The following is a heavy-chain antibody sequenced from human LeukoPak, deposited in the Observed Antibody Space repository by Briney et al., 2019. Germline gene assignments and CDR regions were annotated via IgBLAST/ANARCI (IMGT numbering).Heavy chain of an antibody. D-gene: IGHD5-12*01. CDR1: GFTFSSYG. Sequence: GGSLRLSCAASGFTFSSYGMSWVRQAPGKGLEWVSAISGSGGSTYYADSVKGRFTISRDNAKNTLYLQMNSLRAEDTAVYYCARDLGLWKATILDYWGQGTLVTVSS. CDR3: ARDLGLWKATILDY. J-gene: IGHJ4*02. CDR2: ISGSGGST. V-gene: IGHV3-23*01.